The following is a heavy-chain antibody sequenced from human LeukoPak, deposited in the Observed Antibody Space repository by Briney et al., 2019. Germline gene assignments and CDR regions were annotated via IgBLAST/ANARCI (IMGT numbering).Heavy chain of an antibody. J-gene: IGHJ3*02. CDR1: GFTFSIDA. CDR2: VSGGGGST. V-gene: IGHV3-23*01. D-gene: IGHD4-17*01. CDR3: ATTYGDYIDAFDI. Sequence: GGSLRLSCAASGFTFSIDAMNWVRQAPGKGLEWVSGVSGGGGSTYYADSVKGRFTISRDNPKNTLYLQMKNLRADDTAVYYCATTYGDYIDAFDIWGQGTMVTVSS.